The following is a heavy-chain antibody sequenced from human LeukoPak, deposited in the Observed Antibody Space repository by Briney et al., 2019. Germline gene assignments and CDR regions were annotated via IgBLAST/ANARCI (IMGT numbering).Heavy chain of an antibody. CDR3: ARLDGMVTATGAIDY. CDR2: IYPGDSDT. CDR1: GYSFTSYW. D-gene: IGHD2-21*02. V-gene: IGHV5-51*01. J-gene: IGHJ4*02. Sequence: GESLKISCKGSGYSFTSYWIGWVRQMPGKGLEWMGIIYPGDSDTRYSPSFQGQATISADKSISTAYLQWSSLKASDTAMYYCARLDGMVTATGAIDYWGQGTLVTVSS.